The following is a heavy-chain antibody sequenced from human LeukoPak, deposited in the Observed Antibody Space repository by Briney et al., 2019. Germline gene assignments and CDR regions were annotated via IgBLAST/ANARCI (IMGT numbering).Heavy chain of an antibody. Sequence: GGSLRLSCAASGFTFSDYYMSWIRQAPGKGLEWVSVIYSGGSTYYADSVKGRFTISRDNSKNTLYLQMNSLRAEDTAVYYCARGYCSGGSCYPYYFDYWGQGTLVTVSS. V-gene: IGHV3-66*01. D-gene: IGHD2-15*01. J-gene: IGHJ4*02. CDR3: ARGYCSGGSCYPYYFDY. CDR1: GFTFSDYY. CDR2: IYSGGST.